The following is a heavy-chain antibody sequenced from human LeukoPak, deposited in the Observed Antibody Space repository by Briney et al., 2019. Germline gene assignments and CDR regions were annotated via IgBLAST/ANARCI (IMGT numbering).Heavy chain of an antibody. CDR3: ARDFRGDITAAGGGDS. Sequence: ASVKVSCKVSGYTLTELSMHWVRQAPGQGLEWMGWINPKSGGTNYARKFQGRVTMTRDTSISTAYMDLSRLTSDDTAVYYCARDFRGDITAAGGGDSWGQGALVTVSS. V-gene: IGHV1-2*02. CDR2: INPKSGGT. D-gene: IGHD6-13*01. CDR1: GYTLTELS. J-gene: IGHJ4*02.